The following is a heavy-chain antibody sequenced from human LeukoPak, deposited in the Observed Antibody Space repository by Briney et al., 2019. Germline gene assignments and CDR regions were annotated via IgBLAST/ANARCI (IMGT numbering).Heavy chain of an antibody. CDR3: ASGDNDPLFDY. J-gene: IGHJ4*02. CDR1: GGSISSGGYY. Sequence: SEALSLTCTVSGGSISSGGYYWSWIRQHPGKGLEWIGSIYYSGSTNYSPSLQGRVTISLDTSRNQFSLKLSSVTAADTAVYYCASGDNDPLFDYWGQGTLVTVSS. CDR2: IYYSGST. V-gene: IGHV4-31*03. D-gene: IGHD1-1*01.